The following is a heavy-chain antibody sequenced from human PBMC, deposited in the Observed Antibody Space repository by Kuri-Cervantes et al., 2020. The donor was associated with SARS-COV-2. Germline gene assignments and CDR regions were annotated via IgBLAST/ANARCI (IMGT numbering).Heavy chain of an antibody. D-gene: IGHD4-17*01. CDR3: ASGFDYGAFIPEQSDYYYGMDV. CDR1: GYTFTSYY. Sequence: ASVKVSCKASGYTFTSYYMHWVRQAPGQGLEWMGIINPSGGSTSYAQKFQGRVTMTRDTSTSTVYMELSSLRSEDTAVYYCASGFDYGAFIPEQSDYYYGMDVWGQGTTVTVSS. CDR2: INPSGGST. V-gene: IGHV1-46*01. J-gene: IGHJ6*02.